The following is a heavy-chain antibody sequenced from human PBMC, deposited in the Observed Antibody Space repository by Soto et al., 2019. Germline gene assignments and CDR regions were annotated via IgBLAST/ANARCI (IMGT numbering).Heavy chain of an antibody. CDR1: GGSTGSGGFY. J-gene: IGHJ4*02. Sequence: SETLSLTCTVSGGSTGSGGFYWSWIRQHPGKGLEWIGYIYYTGAAYYSPSLKSRATISVDTSENQFSLNLDSVTAADTAVYYCARDDYGDRGLAFDSWGQGTLVTVSS. CDR2: IYYTGAA. D-gene: IGHD4-17*01. CDR3: ARDDYGDRGLAFDS. V-gene: IGHV4-31*03.